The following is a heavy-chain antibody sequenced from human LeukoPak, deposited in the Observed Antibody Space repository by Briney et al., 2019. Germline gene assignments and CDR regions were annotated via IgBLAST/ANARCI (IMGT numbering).Heavy chain of an antibody. CDR2: INHSGST. D-gene: IGHD5-18*01. V-gene: IGHV4-34*01. Sequence: SETLSLTCAVYGGSFSGYYWSWIRQPPGKGLEWIGEINHSGSTNYNPSLKSRVTISVDTSKNQFSLKLSSVTAADTAVYYCARHGSYGVLLDYWGQGTLVTVSS. J-gene: IGHJ4*02. CDR1: GGSFSGYY. CDR3: ARHGSYGVLLDY.